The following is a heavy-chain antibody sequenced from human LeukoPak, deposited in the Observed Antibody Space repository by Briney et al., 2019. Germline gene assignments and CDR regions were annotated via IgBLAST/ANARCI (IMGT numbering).Heavy chain of an antibody. CDR1: GGSISSYY. D-gene: IGHD1-26*01. CDR2: IYSSGDT. J-gene: IGHJ3*02. V-gene: IGHV4-4*07. CDR3: ARETSGSNDAFDI. Sequence: SETLSLTCTVSGGSISSYYWSWIRQPAGKGLEWIGRIYSSGDTNYNPSLKSRLTMSVDTSKNQFSLKLSSVTAADTAVYYCARETSGSNDAFDIWGQGTMVTVSS.